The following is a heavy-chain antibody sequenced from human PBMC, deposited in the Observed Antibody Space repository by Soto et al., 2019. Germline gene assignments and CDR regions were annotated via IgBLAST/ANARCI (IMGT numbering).Heavy chain of an antibody. CDR2: ISGTGGGT. V-gene: IGHV3-23*01. CDR3: AKRAFYGAGIPNYYGMDV. J-gene: IGHJ6*02. D-gene: IGHD3-10*01. Sequence: EVHLLESGGGLVQPGGSLRLSCAASGFTFSNYAMTWVRQAPGKGREWVSVISGTGGGTNNADSAKGRFTTSRDNSKNTQYLQIHSLRAEDTAVYYCAKRAFYGAGIPNYYGMDVWGQGTAVTVSS. CDR1: GFTFSNYA.